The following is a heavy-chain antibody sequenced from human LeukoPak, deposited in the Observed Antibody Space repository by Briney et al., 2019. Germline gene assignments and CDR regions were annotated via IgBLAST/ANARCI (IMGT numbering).Heavy chain of an antibody. CDR2: ISAYNGNT. CDR1: GYTFTSYG. V-gene: IGHV1-18*01. J-gene: IGHJ4*02. CDR3: ARDPPGGYYDFWSGYYYFDY. D-gene: IGHD3-3*01. Sequence: ASVKVSCKASGYTFTSYGISWVRQARGQGLERMGWISAYNGNTNYAQKLQGRVTMTTDISTSTAYMELRSLRSDDTAVYYCARDPPGGYYDFWSGYYYFDYWGQGTLVTVSS.